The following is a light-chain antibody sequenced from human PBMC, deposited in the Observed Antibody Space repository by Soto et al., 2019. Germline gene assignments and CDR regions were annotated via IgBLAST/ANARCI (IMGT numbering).Light chain of an antibody. CDR2: GNS. V-gene: IGLV1-40*01. CDR1: GSNIGAGYD. CDR3: QSYDSSLSGWV. Sequence: QSVLTQPPSVSGALGQRVTISCTGSGSNIGAGYDVHWYQQLPGTAPKLLIYGNSNRPSGVPDRFSGSKSGTSASLAITGLQAEDEADYYCQSYDSSLSGWVLGGGTKLTVL. J-gene: IGLJ3*02.